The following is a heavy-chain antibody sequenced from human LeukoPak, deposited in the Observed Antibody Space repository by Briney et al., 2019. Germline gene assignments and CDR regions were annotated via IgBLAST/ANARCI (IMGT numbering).Heavy chain of an antibody. CDR3: ARHVPARVAARWFDP. CDR2: IYYSGST. CDR1: GGSISSSSYY. D-gene: IGHD2-15*01. Sequence: SETLSLTCTVSGGSISSSSYYWGWIRQPPGKGLEWIGSIYYSGSTYYNPSLKSRVTISVDTSKNQFPLKLSSVTAADTAVYYCARHVPARVAARWFDPWGQGTLVTVSS. J-gene: IGHJ5*02. V-gene: IGHV4-39*01.